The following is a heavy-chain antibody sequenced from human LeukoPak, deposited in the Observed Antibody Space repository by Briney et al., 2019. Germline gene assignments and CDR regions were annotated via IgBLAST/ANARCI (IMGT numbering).Heavy chain of an antibody. V-gene: IGHV4-34*01. CDR2: INHSGST. J-gene: IGHJ4*02. Sequence: SETLSLTCAVYGGSFSGYYWSWIRQPPGKGLEWIGEINHSGSTNYNPSLKSRVTISVDTSKNQFSLKLSSATAADTAVYYCARLSYFDYWGQGTLVTVSS. CDR1: GGSFSGYY. CDR3: ARLSYFDY.